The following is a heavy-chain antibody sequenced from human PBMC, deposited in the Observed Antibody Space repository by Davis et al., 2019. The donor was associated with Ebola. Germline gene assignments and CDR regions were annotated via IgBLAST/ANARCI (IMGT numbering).Heavy chain of an antibody. CDR1: GFTFRNYG. D-gene: IGHD3-9*01. Sequence: GESLKISCAASGFTFRNYGMDWVRQAPGKGLEWVALISHDGTNEYHGDSVKGRFTISRDNSKNTLYLQMNSLRPEDTALYSCAKEGLRYLDWLSKGPRFDYWGQGTLVTVSS. CDR3: AKEGLRYLDWLSKGPRFDY. CDR2: ISHDGTNE. J-gene: IGHJ4*02. V-gene: IGHV3-30*18.